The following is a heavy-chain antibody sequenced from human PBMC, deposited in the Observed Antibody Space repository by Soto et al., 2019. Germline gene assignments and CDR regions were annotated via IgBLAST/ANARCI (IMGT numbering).Heavy chain of an antibody. V-gene: IGHV4-34*01. CDR1: GESFSGYY. J-gene: IGHJ4*02. D-gene: IGHD6-25*01. Sequence: PSETLSLTCAAYGESFSGYYWIWIRQPPGKGLEWIEEIHDSGSTNYNPPLKSRLIITIDTSRNQFSLKLSTVTAADTAVYYCAGGFSRPSSGYSLYWGQGPLLTVSS. CDR3: AGGFSRPSSGYSLY. CDR2: IHDSGST.